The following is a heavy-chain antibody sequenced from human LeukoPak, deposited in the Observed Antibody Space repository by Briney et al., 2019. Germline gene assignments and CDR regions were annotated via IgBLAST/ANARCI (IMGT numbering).Heavy chain of an antibody. CDR1: GGTFSSYA. Sequence: SVKVSCKASGGTFSSYAISWVRQAPGQGLEWMGGIIPIFGTANYAQKFQGRVTITADESTSTAYMELSSLRSEDTAVYYCARDRGDILAPHHDMDVWGKGTTVTVSS. V-gene: IGHV1-69*13. J-gene: IGHJ6*03. D-gene: IGHD3-10*01. CDR2: IIPIFGTA. CDR3: ARDRGDILAPHHDMDV.